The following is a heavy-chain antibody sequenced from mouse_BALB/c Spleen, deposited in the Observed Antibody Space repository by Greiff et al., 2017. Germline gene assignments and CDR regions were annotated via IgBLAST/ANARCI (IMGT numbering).Heavy chain of an antibody. Sequence: EVKLVESGGGLVQPGGSLRLSCATSGFTFTDYYMSWVRQPPGKALEWLGFIRNKANGYTTEYSASVKGRFTISRDNSQSILYLQMNTLRAEDSATYYCARDSSGYPSWFAYWGQGTLVTVSA. CDR1: GFTFTDYY. V-gene: IGHV7-3*02. D-gene: IGHD3-1*01. CDR2: IRNKANGYTT. J-gene: IGHJ3*01. CDR3: ARDSSGYPSWFAY.